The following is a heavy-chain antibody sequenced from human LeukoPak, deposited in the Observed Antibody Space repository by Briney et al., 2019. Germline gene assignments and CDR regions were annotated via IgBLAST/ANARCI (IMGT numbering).Heavy chain of an antibody. J-gene: IGHJ4*02. CDR1: GFTFSSYS. CDR3: ARLRGLYSGTYRYQTAFEY. Sequence: GGSLRLSCAASGFTFSSYSMNWVRQAPGKGLEWVANIKQDGSEKYYVDSVKGRFTVSRDNAKNSLYLQMNSLRVEDTSVYYCARLRGLYSGTYRYQTAFEYWGQGSLLTVSS. D-gene: IGHD1-26*01. V-gene: IGHV3-7*01. CDR2: IKQDGSEK.